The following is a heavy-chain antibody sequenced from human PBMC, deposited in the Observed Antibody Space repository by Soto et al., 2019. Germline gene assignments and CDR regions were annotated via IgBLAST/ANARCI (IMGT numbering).Heavy chain of an antibody. J-gene: IGHJ3*02. CDR1: GYTFTSYA. V-gene: IGHV1-3*01. D-gene: IGHD2-21*02. Sequence: ASVKVSCKASGYTFTSYAMHWVRQAPGQRLEWMGWINAGNGNTKYSQKFQGRVTITRDTSASTAYMELSSLRSGDTAVYYCARDMAYCGGGCYFLSYAFDIWGQGTMVTVSS. CDR2: INAGNGNT. CDR3: ARDMAYCGGGCYFLSYAFDI.